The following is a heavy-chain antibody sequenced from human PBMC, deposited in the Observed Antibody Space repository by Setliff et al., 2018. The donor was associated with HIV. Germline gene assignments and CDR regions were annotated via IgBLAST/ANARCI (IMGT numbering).Heavy chain of an antibody. CDR1: GYTFTAYY. CDR3: ARESLMITFGGGSWFGP. D-gene: IGHD3-16*01. J-gene: IGHJ5*02. V-gene: IGHV1-2*02. CDR2: INPDSGGT. Sequence: ASVNVSCKASGYTFTAYYIHWVRQAPGQGLEWMGWINPDSGGTKYAQRFQGRVTMTRDTSINTAYMELSRLISDDTALYFCARESLMITFGGGSWFGPWGQGTLVTVSS.